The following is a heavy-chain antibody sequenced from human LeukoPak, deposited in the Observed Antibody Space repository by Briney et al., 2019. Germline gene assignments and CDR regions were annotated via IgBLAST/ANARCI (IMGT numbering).Heavy chain of an antibody. V-gene: IGHV3-33*01. CDR2: IRYDGSNT. J-gene: IGHJ4*02. Sequence: QTGGSLRLSCAASGFTFSSYGIHWVRQAPGKGLEWVAVIRYDGSNTYYADSVKGRFTISRDNSKNTLYLQMNTLRAEDTAVYYCARVQSDSYVPDYWGQGTLVTVSS. D-gene: IGHD5-18*01. CDR1: GFTFSSYG. CDR3: ARVQSDSYVPDY.